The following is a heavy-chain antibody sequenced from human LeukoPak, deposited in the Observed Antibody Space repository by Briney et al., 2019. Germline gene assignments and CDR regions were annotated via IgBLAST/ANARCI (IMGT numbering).Heavy chain of an antibody. CDR1: GGSISSYY. CDR3: ARGYCSGGSCYKNWFDP. Sequence: SETLSLTCTVSGGSISSYYWSWIRQPPGKGLEWIGYIYCSGSTNYNPSLKSRVTISVDTSKNQFSLKLSSVTAADTAVYYCARGYCSGGSCYKNWFDPWGQGTLVTVSS. CDR2: IYCSGST. J-gene: IGHJ5*02. V-gene: IGHV4-59*08. D-gene: IGHD2-15*01.